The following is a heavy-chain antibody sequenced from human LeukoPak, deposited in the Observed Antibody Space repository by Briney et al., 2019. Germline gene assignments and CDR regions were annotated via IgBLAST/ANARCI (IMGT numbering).Heavy chain of an antibody. J-gene: IGHJ6*02. CDR3: ARDSFNSNTYYYYGMDV. CDR1: GFTFSSYA. D-gene: IGHD2-15*01. Sequence: GGSLRLSCAASGFTFSSYAMSWVRQAPGKGLEWVSAISGSGGSTYYADSVKGRFTISRDNSKNTLYLQMNSLRAEDTAVYYCARDSFNSNTYYYYGMDVWGQGTTVTVSS. CDR2: ISGSGGST. V-gene: IGHV3-23*01.